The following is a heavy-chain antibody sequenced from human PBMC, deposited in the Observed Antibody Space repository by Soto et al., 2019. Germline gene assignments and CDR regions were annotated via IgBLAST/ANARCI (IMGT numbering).Heavy chain of an antibody. D-gene: IGHD3-22*01. CDR2: IYWNDDK. CDR3: AHDYYDSSTYYPHDAFDI. CDR1: GFSLTTSDMG. V-gene: IGHV2-5*01. Sequence: SGPTLVNPTQTLTLTCTFSGFSLTTSDMGVGWIRQSPGQALEWLALIYWNDDKRYSPSLKSRLTITKDTSKNQVVLTMTNMDPVDTATYYCAHDYYDSSTYYPHDAFDIWGQGTFVTVSS. J-gene: IGHJ3*02.